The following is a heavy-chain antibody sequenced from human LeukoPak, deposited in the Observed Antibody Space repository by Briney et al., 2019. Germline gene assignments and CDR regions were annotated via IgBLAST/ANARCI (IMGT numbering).Heavy chain of an antibody. J-gene: IGHJ3*01. CDR3: TRALGHSVLAFDV. Sequence: GGSLRLSCAASGFTFSSYWMSWVRPAPGKGLEWVANIKQDGSEKYYVDSVKGRFTISRDNAKNSLYLQMRNLRVEDTAVYYCTRALGHSVLAFDVWGQGTVVIVS. D-gene: IGHD3-16*01. CDR2: IKQDGSEK. CDR1: GFTFSSYW. V-gene: IGHV3-7*03.